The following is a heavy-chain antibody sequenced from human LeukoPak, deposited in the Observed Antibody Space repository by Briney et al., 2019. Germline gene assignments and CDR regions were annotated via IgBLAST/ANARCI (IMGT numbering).Heavy chain of an antibody. V-gene: IGHV3-21*04. Sequence: GGSLRLSCAASGFTFSSYSMNWVRQARGKGLEWVSSISSRSSYIYYEDSVKGRFTISRDNAKNKLYLKMNSLRAEDTAVYYCAKGSIAMIVVVITNYAFDIWGQGTMVTVSS. D-gene: IGHD3-22*01. CDR1: GFTFSSYS. CDR2: ISSRSSYI. J-gene: IGHJ3*02. CDR3: AKGSIAMIVVVITNYAFDI.